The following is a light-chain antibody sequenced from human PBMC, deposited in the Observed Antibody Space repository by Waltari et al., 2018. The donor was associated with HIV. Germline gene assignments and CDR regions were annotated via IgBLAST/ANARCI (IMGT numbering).Light chain of an antibody. Sequence: QSVLTQPPSVSAAPGQKVTISCSGSSSNIGNNYVSWYQQLPGTAPKLLIYDNNKRPSGIPARSSGSKSGTSATLGITGLQTGDEADYYCGTWDSSLSAGGVFGGGTKLTVL. CDR3: GTWDSSLSAGGV. CDR1: SSNIGNNY. J-gene: IGLJ2*01. V-gene: IGLV1-51*01. CDR2: DNN.